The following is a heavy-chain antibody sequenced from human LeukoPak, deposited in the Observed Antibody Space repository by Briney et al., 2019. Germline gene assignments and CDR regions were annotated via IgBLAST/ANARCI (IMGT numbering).Heavy chain of an antibody. D-gene: IGHD4-23*01. CDR1: GYSFTSYW. CDR2: TYPGDSDT. CDR3: ARRETTVVEGIYNWFDP. V-gene: IGHV5-51*01. J-gene: IGHJ5*02. Sequence: GESLKTSCKGSGYSFTSYWIGWVRQMPGKGLEWMGITYPGDSDTRYSPSFQGQVTISADKSISTAYLQWSSLKASDTAMYYCARRETTVVEGIYNWFDPWGQGTLVTVSS.